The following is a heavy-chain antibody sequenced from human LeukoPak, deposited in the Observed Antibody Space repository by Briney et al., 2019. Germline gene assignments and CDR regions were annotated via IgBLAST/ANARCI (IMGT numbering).Heavy chain of an antibody. J-gene: IGHJ5*02. D-gene: IGHD2-2*01. V-gene: IGHV4-59*01. CDR2: IYYSGST. CDR3: ARGYCSSTSCYGFDP. CDR1: GGSISSYY. Sequence: SETLSLTCTVSGGSISSYYWSWIRQPPGKGLEWIGYIYYSGSTNYNPSLKSRVTISVDTSKNQFSLKLSSVTAADTAVYYCARGYCSSTSCYGFDPWGQGTLVTVSS.